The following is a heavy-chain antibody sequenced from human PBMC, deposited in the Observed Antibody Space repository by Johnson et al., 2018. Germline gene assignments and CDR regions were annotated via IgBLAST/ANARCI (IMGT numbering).Heavy chain of an antibody. CDR3: AKDLDVEVVETAGYFQH. D-gene: IGHD2-15*01. Sequence: QVQLVQSGGGVVQPGRSLRLSCAASGFTFSSYGMHWVRQAPGKGLEWVAVISYDGSNKYYADSVKGRFTISRENSKNTLYLQMNSLGAEDTAMYYCAKDLDVEVVETAGYFQHWGQGTLVTVSS. J-gene: IGHJ1*01. V-gene: IGHV3-30*18. CDR2: ISYDGSNK. CDR1: GFTFSSYG.